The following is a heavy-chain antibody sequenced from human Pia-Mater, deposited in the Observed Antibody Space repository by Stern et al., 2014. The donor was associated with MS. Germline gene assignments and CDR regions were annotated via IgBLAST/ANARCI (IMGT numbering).Heavy chain of an antibody. J-gene: IGHJ4*02. CDR1: GGSISSGGYY. D-gene: IGHD5-24*01. CDR2: ISYSGSA. CDR3: ARGRDGYKSHFDY. Sequence: QVQLQESGPGLVKPSQTLSLTCTVSGGSISSGGYYWSRIRQHPGKGLEWIGYISYSGSAYYNPSLKRRVTISVDTSKNQFSLKLSSVTAADTAVYYCARGRDGYKSHFDYWGQGTLVTVSS. V-gene: IGHV4-31*03.